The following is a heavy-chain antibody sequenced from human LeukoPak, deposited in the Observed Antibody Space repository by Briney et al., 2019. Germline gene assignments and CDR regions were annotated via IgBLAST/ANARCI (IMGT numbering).Heavy chain of an antibody. CDR3: AKDLRTSGYYPYYFDY. CDR2: IWYDGSNK. V-gene: IGHV3-30*02. CDR1: GFTFSSYG. D-gene: IGHD3-22*01. Sequence: GGSLRLSCAASGFTFSSYGMHWVRQAPGKGLEWVAVIWYDGSNKYYADSVKGRFTISRDNSKNTLFLQMNSLRAEDTAVYYCAKDLRTSGYYPYYFDYWGQGTLVTVSS. J-gene: IGHJ4*02.